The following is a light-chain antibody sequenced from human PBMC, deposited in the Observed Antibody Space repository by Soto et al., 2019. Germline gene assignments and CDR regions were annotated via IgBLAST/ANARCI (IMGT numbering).Light chain of an antibody. Sequence: QSVLTQPPSASGTPGQRVTISCSGSSSNIGSNTVNWYQQLPGTAPKLLIYSNNQRPSGVPDRFSGSKSGTSASLAISGLQSEDEADCYCAAWDDGLNGVVFGGGTKLTFL. CDR3: AAWDDGLNGVV. CDR2: SNN. CDR1: SSNIGSNT. J-gene: IGLJ2*01. V-gene: IGLV1-44*01.